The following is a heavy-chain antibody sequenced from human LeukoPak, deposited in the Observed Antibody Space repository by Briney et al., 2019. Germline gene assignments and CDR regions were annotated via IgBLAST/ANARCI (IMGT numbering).Heavy chain of an antibody. CDR3: ARDRWYYYGSGPYYFYGLDV. Sequence: PGGTLRLSCAASGFTFSSYSMHRVRQAPGKGLMWVLFISSSSSYIYYAVSVRGRFTIYRDKAKNSLYLQMSSLRAEDTAVYFCARDRWYYYGSGPYYFYGLDVWGKGTTVTVSS. CDR2: ISSSSSYI. CDR1: GFTFSSYS. J-gene: IGHJ6*04. V-gene: IGHV3-21*01. D-gene: IGHD3-10*01.